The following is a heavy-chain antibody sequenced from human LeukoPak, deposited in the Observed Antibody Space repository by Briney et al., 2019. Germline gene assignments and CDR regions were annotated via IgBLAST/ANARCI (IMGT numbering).Heavy chain of an antibody. J-gene: IGHJ3*02. Sequence: SQTLSLTCTVSGDSISSDTYYWNWIRQSAGKGLEWIGRIYTSGDTYYNPSLKSRVTISVDTSKNQFSLKLTSVTAADAAMYYCARESRSGYFYVHDAFDMWGQGTMVIVSS. CDR1: GDSISSDTYY. CDR2: IYTSGDT. D-gene: IGHD3-22*01. V-gene: IGHV4-61*02. CDR3: ARESRSGYFYVHDAFDM.